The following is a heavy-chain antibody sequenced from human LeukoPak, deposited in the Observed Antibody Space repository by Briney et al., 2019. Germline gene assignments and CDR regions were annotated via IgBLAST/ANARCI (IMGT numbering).Heavy chain of an antibody. CDR1: GFTFSSYG. CDR2: IRYDGSNK. CDR3: AKLSYYDSSGPIDY. D-gene: IGHD3-22*01. Sequence: GSLRLSCAASGFTFSSYGMHWVRQAPGKGLEWVAFIRYDGSNKYYADSVKGRFTISRDNSKNTLYLQMNSLRAEDTAVYYCAKLSYYDSSGPIDYWGQGTLVTVSS. V-gene: IGHV3-30*02. J-gene: IGHJ4*02.